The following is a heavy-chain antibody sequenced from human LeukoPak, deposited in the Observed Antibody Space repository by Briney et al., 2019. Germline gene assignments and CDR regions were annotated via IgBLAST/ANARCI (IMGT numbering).Heavy chain of an antibody. CDR1: GGSISSYY. D-gene: IGHD3-10*01. V-gene: IGHV4-59*08. CDR3: ARLEWFGELPIKGNAFDI. CDR2: IYYSGST. Sequence: SETLSLTCTVSGGSISSYYWSWIRQPPGKGMEWIGYIYYSGSTNYNPSLKSRVTISVDTSKNQFSLKLSSVTAADTAVYYCARLEWFGELPIKGNAFDIWGQGTMVTVSS. J-gene: IGHJ3*02.